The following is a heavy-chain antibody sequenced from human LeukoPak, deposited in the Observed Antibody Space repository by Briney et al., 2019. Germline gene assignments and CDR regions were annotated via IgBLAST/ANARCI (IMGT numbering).Heavy chain of an antibody. Sequence: SETLPLTCTVSGYFSTAYYWGWIRQPPGKGLEWIASIRHDGHTYYNPSLKSQVSISVDMSRNQFSLKLNSLTAADTAVYYCARQVATKGEWAFDVWGQGTMVTVSS. CDR2: IRHDGHT. V-gene: IGHV4-38-2*02. J-gene: IGHJ3*01. CDR3: ARQVATKGEWAFDV. CDR1: GYFSTAYY. D-gene: IGHD5-12*01.